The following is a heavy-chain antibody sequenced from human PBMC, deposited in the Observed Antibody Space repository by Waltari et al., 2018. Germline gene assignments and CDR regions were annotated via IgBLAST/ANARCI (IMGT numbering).Heavy chain of an antibody. D-gene: IGHD3-3*01. CDR1: GGSFRGYY. Sequence: QVQLQQWGAGLLKPSETLSLTCAVYGGSFRGYYCSWIRQPPGKGLEWIGEINQSGSTNYNPSLKSRVTISVDTSKNQFSLKLSSVTAADTAVYYCARGRQEWTVRDFDYWGQGTLVIVSS. J-gene: IGHJ4*02. V-gene: IGHV4-34*01. CDR3: ARGRQEWTVRDFDY. CDR2: INQSGST.